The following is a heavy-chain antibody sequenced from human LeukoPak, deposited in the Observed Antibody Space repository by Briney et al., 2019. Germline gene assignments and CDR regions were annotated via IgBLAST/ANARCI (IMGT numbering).Heavy chain of an antibody. V-gene: IGHV3-21*01. Sequence: GGSLRLSCAASGFTFRDSTMNWVRQAPGKGLEWVSSISRSGGYKYYADSLRGRFTISRDNAKKSLYLQLNSLRAEDTAVYYCARDDDLMSGSTYPTFDYWGQGTQVTVSS. CDR3: ARDDDLMSGSTYPTFDY. CDR2: ISRSGGYK. D-gene: IGHD4-11*01. J-gene: IGHJ4*02. CDR1: GFTFRDST.